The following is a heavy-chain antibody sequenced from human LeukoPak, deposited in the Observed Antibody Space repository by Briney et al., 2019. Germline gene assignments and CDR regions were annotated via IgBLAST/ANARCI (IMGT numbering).Heavy chain of an antibody. J-gene: IGHJ4*02. CDR3: ARDFYYGSGSYLLDY. CDR2: LSGGVGAAT. V-gene: IGHV3-23*01. D-gene: IGHD3-10*01. CDR1: GFTFSIYA. Sequence: GGSLRLSCATSGFTFSIYAMSWVRQAPGKGLEWVSGLSGGVGAATYYAGSVKGRLTISRDNAKNTLYLQMHSLRAEDTAVYYCARDFYYGSGSYLLDYWGQGTLVTVSS.